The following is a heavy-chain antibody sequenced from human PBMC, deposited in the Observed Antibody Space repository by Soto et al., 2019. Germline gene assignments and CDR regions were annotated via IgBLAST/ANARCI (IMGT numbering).Heavy chain of an antibody. CDR1: GGSFSGFY. Sequence: SETLSLTCAVSGGSFSGFYWTWIRQPPGEGLEWIGEINHSGTINFNPSLRSRLTISLDSSKKHFSLKLTSLTAADAAVYYCARADRTLVTSYGLDVWGQGTTVTAP. J-gene: IGHJ6*02. V-gene: IGHV4-34*01. CDR2: INHSGTI. CDR3: ARADRTLVTSYGLDV. D-gene: IGHD2-21*02.